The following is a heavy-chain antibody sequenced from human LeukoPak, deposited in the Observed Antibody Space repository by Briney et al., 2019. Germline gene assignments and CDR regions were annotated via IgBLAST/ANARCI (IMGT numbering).Heavy chain of an antibody. CDR3: ARGAGLRYYYMDV. CDR1: GGTFSSYA. V-gene: IGHV1-2*02. Sequence: ASVKVSCKASGGTFSSYAISWVRQAPGQGLEWMGWINPNSGGTNYAQKFQGRVTMTRDTSISTAYMELSRLRSDDTAVYYCARGAGLRYYYMDVWGKGTTVTVSS. D-gene: IGHD3-16*01. J-gene: IGHJ6*03. CDR2: INPNSGGT.